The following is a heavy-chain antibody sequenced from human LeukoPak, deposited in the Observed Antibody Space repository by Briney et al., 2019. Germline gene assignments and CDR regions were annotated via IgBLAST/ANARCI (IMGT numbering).Heavy chain of an antibody. D-gene: IGHD3-9*01. CDR1: GFTFSKYA. CDR3: ARVLLTGYYYDY. V-gene: IGHV3-64*02. Sequence: GGSLRLSCAASGFTFSKYAMHWVRQAPGMGLEYVSAINANGGGTYYADSVKGRFTISRDNSKSTLYLQLGSLRAEDMAVYFCARVLLTGYYYDYWGQGTLVTVSS. CDR2: INANGGGT. J-gene: IGHJ4*02.